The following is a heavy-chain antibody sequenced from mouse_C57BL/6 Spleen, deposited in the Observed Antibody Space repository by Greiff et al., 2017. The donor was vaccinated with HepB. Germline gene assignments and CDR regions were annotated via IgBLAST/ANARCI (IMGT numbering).Heavy chain of an antibody. Sequence: VQLQQSGPELVKPGASVKISCKASGYSFTGYYMNWVKQSPEKSLEWIGEINPSTGGTTYNQKFKAKATLTVDKSSSTAYMQLKSLTSEDSAVYDCARDYGSSYSYFDYWGQGTTLTVSS. V-gene: IGHV1-42*01. D-gene: IGHD1-1*01. CDR2: INPSTGGT. CDR3: ARDYGSSYSYFDY. CDR1: GYSFTGYY. J-gene: IGHJ2*01.